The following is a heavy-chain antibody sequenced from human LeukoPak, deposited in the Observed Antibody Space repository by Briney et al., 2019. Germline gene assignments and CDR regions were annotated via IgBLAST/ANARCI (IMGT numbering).Heavy chain of an antibody. J-gene: IGHJ3*02. CDR2: IIPIFGTA. D-gene: IGHD3-10*01. Sequence: SVKVSFKASGGTFSSYAISWVRQAPGQGLEWMGGIIPIFGTANYAQKLQGRVTMTTDTSTSTAYMELRSLRSDDTAVYYCARGVRGVIPDDAFDIWGQGTMVTVSS. V-gene: IGHV1-69*05. CDR1: GGTFSSYA. CDR3: ARGVRGVIPDDAFDI.